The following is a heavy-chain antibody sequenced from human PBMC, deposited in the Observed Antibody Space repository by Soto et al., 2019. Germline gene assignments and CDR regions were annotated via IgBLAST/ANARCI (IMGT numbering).Heavy chain of an antibody. J-gene: IGHJ1*01. Sequence: QVQLQESGPGLVKPSQTLSLTCTVSGASITSGGYYWSWIRQHPGKVLEWIGYIYYSGSTYYNPSLPTRGTMSVATAKNLFTLPLSSVLAADTAVYYITRSIQHWGQGTLVTVSS. CDR3: TRSIQH. CDR2: IYYSGST. CDR1: GASITSGGYY. V-gene: IGHV4-31*03.